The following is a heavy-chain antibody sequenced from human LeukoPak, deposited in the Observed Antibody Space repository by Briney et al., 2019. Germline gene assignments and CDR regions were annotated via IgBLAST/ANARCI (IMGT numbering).Heavy chain of an antibody. Sequence: GGSLRLSCAASGFTFSIYGMHWVRQAPGKGLEWVAVIWYDGSNEYYADSVKGRFTISRDNSKNTLYLQMNSLRAEDTAVYYCARESSSTYYFDYWGQGTLVTVSS. J-gene: IGHJ4*02. V-gene: IGHV3-33*01. CDR2: IWYDGSNE. CDR1: GFTFSIYG. D-gene: IGHD6-6*01. CDR3: ARESSSTYYFDY.